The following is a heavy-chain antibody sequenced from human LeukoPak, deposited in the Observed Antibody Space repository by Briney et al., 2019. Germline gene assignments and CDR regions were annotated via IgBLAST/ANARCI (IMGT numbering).Heavy chain of an antibody. Sequence: PGGSLRLSCAASGFSFSNYSMNWVRQAPGKGLEWVSYISSSSSYTNYADSVKGRFTISRDNAKNSLYLQMNSLRAEDTAVYYCARDPDPPLYYFDYWGQGTLVTVSS. V-gene: IGHV3-21*05. J-gene: IGHJ4*02. CDR3: ARDPDPPLYYFDY. D-gene: IGHD1-14*01. CDR1: GFSFSNYS. CDR2: ISSSSSYT.